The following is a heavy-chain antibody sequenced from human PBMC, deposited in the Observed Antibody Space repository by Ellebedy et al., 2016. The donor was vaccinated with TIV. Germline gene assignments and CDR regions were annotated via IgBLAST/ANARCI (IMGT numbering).Heavy chain of an antibody. Sequence: AASVKVSCKASGYTFTKYNINWVRQSTGQGLEWMGWVNPNSGDTDYAKKFRDRVTMTRDTSTNTAYLELSSLRSEDTAVYYCAREDAFDIWGQGTMVTVSS. V-gene: IGHV1-8*01. CDR1: GYTFTKYN. J-gene: IGHJ3*02. CDR2: VNPNSGDT. CDR3: AREDAFDI.